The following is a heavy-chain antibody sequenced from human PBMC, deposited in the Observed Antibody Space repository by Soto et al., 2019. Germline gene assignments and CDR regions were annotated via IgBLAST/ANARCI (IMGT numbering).Heavy chain of an antibody. V-gene: IGHV1-69*02. J-gene: IGHJ6*03. CDR1: GGTFSSYT. Sequence: SVKVSCKASGGTFSSYTISWVRQAPGQGLEWMGRIIPILGIANYAQKFQGRVTITADKSTSTAYMELSSLRSEDTAVHYCASTVLYYYYMDVWGKGNPGHRLL. CDR3: ASTVLYYYYMDV. CDR2: IIPILGIA. D-gene: IGHD2-8*01.